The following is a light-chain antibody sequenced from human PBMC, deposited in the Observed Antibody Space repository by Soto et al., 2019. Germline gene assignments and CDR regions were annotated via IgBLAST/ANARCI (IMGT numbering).Light chain of an antibody. CDR3: QHYDSARWT. J-gene: IGKJ1*01. CDR2: GAS. V-gene: IGKV3-20*01. Sequence: DMVLTQSPGTLSLSPGERATLSCRASQTVRSSSLAWYQQKPGQAPRLLIFGASTRAADFPDRFSGSGSGTDFTLTISRLEPEDFAVYYCQHYDSARWTFGLGTKVDIK. CDR1: QTVRSSS.